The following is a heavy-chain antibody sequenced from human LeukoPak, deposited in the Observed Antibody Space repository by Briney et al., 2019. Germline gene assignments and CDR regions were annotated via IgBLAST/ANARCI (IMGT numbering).Heavy chain of an antibody. CDR3: AKSNGYYYYYMDV. CDR2: ISWDGGST. V-gene: IGHV3-43D*03. D-gene: IGHD2-8*01. Sequence: PGGSLRLSCAASGFTFDDYAMHWVRQAPGKGLEWVSLISWDGGSTYYADSVKGRFTISRDNSENSLYLQMNSLRAEDTALYYCAKSNGYYYYYMDVWGKGTTVTVSS. CDR1: GFTFDDYA. J-gene: IGHJ6*03.